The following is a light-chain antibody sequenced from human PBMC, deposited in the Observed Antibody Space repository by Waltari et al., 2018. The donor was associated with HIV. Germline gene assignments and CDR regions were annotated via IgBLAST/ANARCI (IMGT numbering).Light chain of an antibody. J-gene: IGLJ2*01. Sequence: QSVLTQPPAVSAAPGQKVTISCSGTTSNIGNNFVCWYQKLPGTAPKLLIFDNHKRPSGVSDRFSASKSATSATLDITGLHTGDEAEYYCGTWDTSFNAGVFGGGTKVSVL. V-gene: IGLV1-51*01. CDR1: TSNIGNNF. CDR2: DNH. CDR3: GTWDTSFNAGV.